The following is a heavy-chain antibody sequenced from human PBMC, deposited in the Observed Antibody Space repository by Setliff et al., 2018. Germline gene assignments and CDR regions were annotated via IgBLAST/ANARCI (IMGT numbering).Heavy chain of an antibody. CDR1: GYSFSDFG. CDR2: ISPYTGNT. CDR3: EKLVRYCTTTSCQRTSGDDF. J-gene: IGHJ4*02. Sequence: ASVKVSCKASGYSFSDFGISWVRQAPGQGLEWMGWISPYTGNTFYAPQFQGRVIMTTDTSTKTAYMDLRSLTSDDTAVYYCEKLVRYCTTTSCQRTSGDDFWGQGTLVTVSS. D-gene: IGHD2-2*01. V-gene: IGHV1-18*01.